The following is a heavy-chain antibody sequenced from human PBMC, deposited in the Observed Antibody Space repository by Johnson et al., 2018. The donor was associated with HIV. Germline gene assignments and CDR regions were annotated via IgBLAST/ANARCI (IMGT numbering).Heavy chain of an antibody. CDR1: RFTFSTYG. V-gene: IGHV3-30*03. CDR3: AAGGGDCYPSHWGFCAFDI. J-gene: IGHJ3*02. Sequence: QMLLVESGGGVVQPGGSLRLSCAASRFTFSTYGMHWVRQAPGQGLEWVAVISYDVSSKFYADSVKGRFTISRDNSKNTLYLQMNSLTGEDTAIYYCAAGGGDCYPSHWGFCAFDIWGRGTMVTVSS. CDR2: ISYDVSSK. D-gene: IGHD2-21*01.